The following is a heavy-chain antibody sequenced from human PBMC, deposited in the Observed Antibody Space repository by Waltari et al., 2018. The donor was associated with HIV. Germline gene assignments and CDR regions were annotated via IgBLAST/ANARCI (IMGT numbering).Heavy chain of an antibody. Sequence: QVQLVQSGAEVKKPGSSVKVSCKASGGTFSSYAISWVRQAPGQGLEWMGGISPIVGTANDAQKVQGRVTMTADESTSTAYRELSSLRSEDTAVYYCASVELVAEKYYFDYWGQGTLVTVSS. J-gene: IGHJ4*02. CDR2: ISPIVGTA. D-gene: IGHD6-13*01. CDR1: GGTFSSYA. V-gene: IGHV1-69*12. CDR3: ASVELVAEKYYFDY.